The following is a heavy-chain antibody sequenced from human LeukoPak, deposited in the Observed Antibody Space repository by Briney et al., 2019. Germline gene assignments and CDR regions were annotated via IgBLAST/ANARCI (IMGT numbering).Heavy chain of an antibody. CDR1: GYTFTSYY. J-gene: IGHJ4*02. CDR3: ARDRCSSTSCHTIALEYYFDY. V-gene: IGHV1-46*01. D-gene: IGHD2-2*02. CDR2: INPSGGST. Sequence: ASVKVSCKASGYTFTSYYMHWVRQAPGQALEWMGIINPSGGSTSYAQKFQGRVSMTRDTSTSTVYMELSSLRSEDTAVYYCARDRCSSTSCHTIALEYYFDYWGQGTLVTVSS.